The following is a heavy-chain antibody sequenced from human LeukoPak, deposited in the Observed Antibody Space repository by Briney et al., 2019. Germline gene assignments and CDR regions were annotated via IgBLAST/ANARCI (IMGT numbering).Heavy chain of an antibody. J-gene: IGHJ6*04. CDR3: ARGEDVVVPAAKQPLDV. CDR1: GGSFNGYY. CDR2: INHSGST. Sequence: PSETLSLTCAVYGGSFNGYYWSWIRQPPGKGLEWIGEINHSGSTNYNPSLKSRVTISVDTSKNQFSLKLSSVTAADTAVYYCARGEDVVVPAAKQPLDVWGKGTTVTVSS. V-gene: IGHV4-34*01. D-gene: IGHD2-2*01.